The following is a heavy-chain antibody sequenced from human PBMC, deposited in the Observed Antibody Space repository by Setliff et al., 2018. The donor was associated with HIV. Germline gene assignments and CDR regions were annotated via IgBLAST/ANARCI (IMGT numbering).Heavy chain of an antibody. CDR3: ARGAELLWFGELHNIPYFDY. Sequence: SETLSLTCTVSGGSINSRSYYWAWIRQPPGKGLEWVASIYFSGTPYYNPSLKNRVTISVDTSKNQFSLKLSSVTAADTAVYYCARGAELLWFGELHNIPYFDYWGQGTLVTVSS. V-gene: IGHV4-39*07. CDR1: GGSINSRSYY. J-gene: IGHJ4*02. CDR2: IYFSGTP. D-gene: IGHD3-10*01.